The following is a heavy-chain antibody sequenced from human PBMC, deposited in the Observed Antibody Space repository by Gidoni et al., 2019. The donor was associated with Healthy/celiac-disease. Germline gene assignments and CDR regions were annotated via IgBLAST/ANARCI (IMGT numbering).Heavy chain of an antibody. CDR1: GYSISSGYY. Sequence: SLTCTVSGYSISSGYYWGWIRQPPGKGLEWIGSIYHSGSTYYNPSLKSRVTISVDTSKNQFSLKLSSVTAAATAVYYCARDGPNDYPFDYWGQGTLVTVSS. CDR2: IYHSGST. CDR3: ARDGPNDYPFDY. V-gene: IGHV4-38-2*02. D-gene: IGHD4-17*01. J-gene: IGHJ4*02.